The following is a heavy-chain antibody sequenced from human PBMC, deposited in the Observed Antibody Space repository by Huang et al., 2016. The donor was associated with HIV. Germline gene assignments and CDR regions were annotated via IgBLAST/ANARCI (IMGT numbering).Heavy chain of an antibody. CDR3: ASQHIGAAATWF. D-gene: IGHD6-13*01. V-gene: IGHV4-39*01. CDR1: GDFISSTNYY. Sequence: QLQLQESGPGQVKPSETLSLTCTVSGDFISSTNYYWGWIRQSPGKGLEWVGSVYQGGGTNNNRSLRIRVTFSVDTSRNQFSLRLNSVTAADTAVYYCASQHIGAAATWFWGRGTQVAVSS. CDR2: VYQGGGT. J-gene: IGHJ4*02.